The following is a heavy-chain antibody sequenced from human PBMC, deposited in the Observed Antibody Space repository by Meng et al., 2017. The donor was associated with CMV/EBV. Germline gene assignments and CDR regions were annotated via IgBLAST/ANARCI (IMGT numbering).Heavy chain of an antibody. Sequence: GESLKISCAASGFTFSDYYMSWIRQAPGKGLEWVSYISSSGSTIYYADSVKGRLTISRDNAKNSLYLQMNSLRAEDTAVYYCARESITIFGVVMTGMDVWGQGTTVTVSS. V-gene: IGHV3-11*01. CDR1: GFTFSDYY. D-gene: IGHD3-3*01. J-gene: IGHJ6*02. CDR2: ISSSGSTI. CDR3: ARESITIFGVVMTGMDV.